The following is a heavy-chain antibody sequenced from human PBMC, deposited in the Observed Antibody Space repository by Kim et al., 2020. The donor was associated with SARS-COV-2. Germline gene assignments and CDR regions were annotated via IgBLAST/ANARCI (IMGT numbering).Heavy chain of an antibody. J-gene: IGHJ4*02. D-gene: IGHD5-12*01. CDR1: GFPFSNYW. CDR2: IKEDATRA. CDR3: AGFRY. V-gene: IGHV3-7*05. Sequence: GSLRLSCVASGFPFSNYWMSWVRQTPAKGLEWVATIKEDATRAYYIDSVKGRFIISRDNARNSLFLQMDSLRVDDTATYHCAGFRYWGQGSLVAVSS.